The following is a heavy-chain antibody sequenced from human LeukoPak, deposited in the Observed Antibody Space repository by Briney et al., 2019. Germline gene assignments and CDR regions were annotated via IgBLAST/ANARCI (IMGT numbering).Heavy chain of an antibody. CDR2: IYYSGST. J-gene: IGHJ1*01. CDR3: ARHKSSGWHPGYFQH. CDR1: GGSISSYY. D-gene: IGHD6-19*01. Sequence: SETLSLTCTVSGGSISSYYWSWIRQPPGKGLEWIGYIYYSGSTNYNPSLKSRVTISVDTSKNQFSLKLSSATAADTAVYYCARHKSSGWHPGYFQHWGQGTLVTVSS. V-gene: IGHV4-59*08.